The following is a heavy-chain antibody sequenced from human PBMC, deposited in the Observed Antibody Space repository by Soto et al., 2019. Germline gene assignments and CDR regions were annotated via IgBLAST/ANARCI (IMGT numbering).Heavy chain of an antibody. V-gene: IGHV1-69*04. CDR1: GGAFSIYG. CDR3: DSGRPLEEGADSSGPFDP. Sequence: EASVKVSCKASGGAFSIYGISWVRQAPGQGLEWMGRIIPILGIANYAQQFQGRAAITADTSTSTAYMELSSPRSEDTAVYYCDSGRPLEEGADSSGPFDPWGQATLVTVSS. D-gene: IGHD3-22*01. J-gene: IGHJ5*02. CDR2: IIPILGIA.